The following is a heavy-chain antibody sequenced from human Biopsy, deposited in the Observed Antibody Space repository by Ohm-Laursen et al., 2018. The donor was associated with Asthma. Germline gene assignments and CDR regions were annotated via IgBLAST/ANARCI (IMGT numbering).Heavy chain of an antibody. V-gene: IGHV4-31*03. D-gene: IGHD3-22*01. J-gene: IGHJ4*02. CDR3: ARAQDYYDSRGYYRSFDY. Sequence: SETLSLTCTVSYGSITSGGYYWTWIRQHPGKGLEWIGFIYYSGSTYYNPSLKSRVSIPIDTSKNQFSLKLSSVTAADTAVYYCARAQDYYDSRGYYRSFDYWGQGTLVTVSS. CDR2: IYYSGST. CDR1: YGSITSGGYY.